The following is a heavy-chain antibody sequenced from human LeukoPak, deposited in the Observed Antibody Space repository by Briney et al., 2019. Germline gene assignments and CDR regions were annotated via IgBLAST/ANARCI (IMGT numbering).Heavy chain of an antibody. CDR2: ISGYNGNT. CDR3: ARSGFPGSYYADY. CDR1: GYTLNSYG. Sequence: ASVKVSCKASGYTLNSYGISWVRQAPGQGLEWMGWISGYNGNTNYAQKLQDRVTMTTDTSTTTAYMELRSLRSDDTAVYYCARSGFPGSYYADYWGQGTLVTVSS. D-gene: IGHD1-26*01. J-gene: IGHJ4*02. V-gene: IGHV1-18*01.